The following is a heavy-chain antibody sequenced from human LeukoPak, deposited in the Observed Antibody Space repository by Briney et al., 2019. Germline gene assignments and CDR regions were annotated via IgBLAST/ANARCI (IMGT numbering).Heavy chain of an antibody. D-gene: IGHD6-19*01. V-gene: IGHV3-49*04. CDR1: GFTFGDYA. CDR2: IRSKAYGGTT. CDR3: TRDLNSGWNPLGAFDI. J-gene: IGHJ3*02. Sequence: QPGRSLRLSCTASGFTFGDYAMSWVRQAPGKGLEWVGFIRSKAYGGTTEYAVSVKGRFTISRDDSKSIAYLQMNSLKTEDTAVYYCTRDLNSGWNPLGAFDIWGQGTMVTVSS.